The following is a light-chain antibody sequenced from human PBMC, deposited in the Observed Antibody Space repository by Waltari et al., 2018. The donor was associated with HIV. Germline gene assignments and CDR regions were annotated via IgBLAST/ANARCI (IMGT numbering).Light chain of an antibody. CDR2: NNN. CDR1: SPHIGSNT. V-gene: IGLV1-44*01. CDR3: AAWDDSLNGVV. J-gene: IGLJ2*01. Sequence: QSVLTQPPSASGTPGQRVTISRSGRSPHIGSNTVNWYQQLPGTAPKLLIYNNNQRPSGVPDRFSGSKSGTSASLAISGLQSEDEADYYCAAWDDSLNGVVFGGGTKLTVL.